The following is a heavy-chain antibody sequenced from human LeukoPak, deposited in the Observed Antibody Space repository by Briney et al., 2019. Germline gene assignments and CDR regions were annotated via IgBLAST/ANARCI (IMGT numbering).Heavy chain of an antibody. CDR1: GFTFSNYN. V-gene: IGHV3-21*01. D-gene: IGHD3-10*01. CDR3: AREEEWYASGTYYKGFDS. J-gene: IGHJ4*02. Sequence: PGETLRLSCAASGFTFSNYNMNWVRQAPGKGLEWVSCINTRSTSIYNADSVKGRFTISRDNAKNSLYLQMNSLRADDKAVYYCAREEEWYASGTYYKGFDSWGQGTLVTVSS. CDR2: INTRSTSI.